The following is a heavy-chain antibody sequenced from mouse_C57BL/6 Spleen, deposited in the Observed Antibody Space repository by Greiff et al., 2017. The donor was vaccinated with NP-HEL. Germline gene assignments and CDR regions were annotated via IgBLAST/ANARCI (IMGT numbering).Heavy chain of an antibody. Sequence: QVQLQQPGAELVKPGASVKLSCKASGYTFTSYWMHWVKQRPGQGLEWIGMIHPNSGSTNYNEKFKSKATLTVDTSSSTAYMQLSSLTSEDSAVYYCAREGDYGNYLYYFDDWGQGTTLTVSS. J-gene: IGHJ2*01. CDR3: AREGDYGNYLYYFDD. CDR2: IHPNSGST. D-gene: IGHD2-1*01. CDR1: GYTFTSYW. V-gene: IGHV1-64*01.